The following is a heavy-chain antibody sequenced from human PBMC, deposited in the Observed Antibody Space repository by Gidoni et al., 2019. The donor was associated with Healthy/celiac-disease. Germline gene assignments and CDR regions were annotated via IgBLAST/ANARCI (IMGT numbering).Heavy chain of an antibody. CDR2: IYYSGST. Sequence: QLQLQESGPGLVKPSETLSLRCTVSGCSISSSNYYWGWIRQPPGKGLEWIGSIYYSGSTYYNPSLNSRVTISVDTSKNQFSLKLNSVTAADTAVYYCARHLSSSWSGWYRSGSNYDAFDIWGQGTMVTVSS. J-gene: IGHJ3*02. V-gene: IGHV4-39*01. CDR1: GCSISSSNYY. CDR3: ARHLSSSWSGWYRSGSNYDAFDI. D-gene: IGHD3-10*01.